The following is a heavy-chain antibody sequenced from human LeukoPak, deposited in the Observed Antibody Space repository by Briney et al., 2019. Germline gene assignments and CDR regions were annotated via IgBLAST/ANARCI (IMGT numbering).Heavy chain of an antibody. CDR1: GYSISNGYY. J-gene: IGHJ6*03. CDR2: LYHSDSA. Sequence: SETLSLTRAVSGYSISNGYYWVWIRQPPGRGLEWTGSLYHSDSAYYNTSLRSRVSMSVDTSKNQFSLTLSFVTAADTAVYYCARQHDSYYYYYIDVWGSGTTVTVSS. V-gene: IGHV4-38-2*01. CDR3: ARQHDSYYYYYIDV.